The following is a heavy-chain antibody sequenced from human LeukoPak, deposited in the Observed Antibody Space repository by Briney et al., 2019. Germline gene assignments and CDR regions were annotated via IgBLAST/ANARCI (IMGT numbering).Heavy chain of an antibody. CDR2: LSFDENNY. V-gene: IGHV3-30-3*01. CDR1: GFTFSSYA. J-gene: IGHJ2*01. Sequence: QSGGSLRLSCAASGFTFSSYAMHWVRQAPGKGLEWVAVLSFDENNYYYADSVKGRFTISRDNSKNTLYLQMNSLRAEDTAVYYCAGGLLPINWYFDLWGRGTLVTVSS. CDR3: AGGLLPINWYFDL.